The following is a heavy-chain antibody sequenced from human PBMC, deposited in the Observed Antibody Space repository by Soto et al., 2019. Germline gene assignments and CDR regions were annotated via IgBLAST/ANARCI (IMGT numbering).Heavy chain of an antibody. CDR1: GFTFSSYA. CDR3: AKEPTSYRSFDY. V-gene: IGHV3-23*01. Sequence: PGGSLRLSCAASGFTFSSYAMSWVRQAPGKGLEWVSTISVSGVNTFYADSVKGRFTISRDNSKNTLYLQMNSLRAEDTALYFCAKEPTSYRSFDYWGRGTLVTVSS. CDR2: ISVSGVNT. D-gene: IGHD2-2*02. J-gene: IGHJ4*02.